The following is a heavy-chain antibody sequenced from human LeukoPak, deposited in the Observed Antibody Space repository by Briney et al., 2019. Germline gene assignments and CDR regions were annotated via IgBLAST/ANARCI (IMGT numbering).Heavy chain of an antibody. CDR2: ISWNSGSI. CDR1: GFTFDDCA. D-gene: IGHD3-10*01. V-gene: IGHV3-9*01. J-gene: IGHJ6*02. Sequence: TGGSLRLSCAASGFTFDDCAMHWVRQAPGKGLEWVSGISWNSGSIGYADSVKGRFTISRDNAKNSLYLQMNSLRAEDTALYYCAKDGLWFGELLPGYGMDVWGQGTTVTVSS. CDR3: AKDGLWFGELLPGYGMDV.